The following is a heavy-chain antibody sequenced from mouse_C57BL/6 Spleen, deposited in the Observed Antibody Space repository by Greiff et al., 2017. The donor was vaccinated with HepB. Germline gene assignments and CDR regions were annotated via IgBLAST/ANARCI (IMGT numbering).Heavy chain of an antibody. V-gene: IGHV1-64*01. CDR2: IHPNSGST. CDR3: ARSYYYGSSLFYFDV. D-gene: IGHD1-1*01. CDR1: GYTFTSYW. Sequence: QVQLKQPGAELVKPGASVKLSCKASGYTFTSYWMHWVKQRPGQGLEWIGMIHPNSGSTNYNEKFKSKATLTVDKSSSTAYMQLSSLTSEDSAVYYCARSYYYGSSLFYFDVWGTGTTVTVSS. J-gene: IGHJ1*03.